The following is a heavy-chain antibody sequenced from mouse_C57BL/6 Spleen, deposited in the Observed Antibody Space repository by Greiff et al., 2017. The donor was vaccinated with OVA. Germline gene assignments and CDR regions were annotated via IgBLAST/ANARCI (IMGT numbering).Heavy chain of an antibody. Sequence: QVQLQQSGAELVRPGSSVKLSCKASGYTFTSYWMHWVKQRPIQGLEWIGNIDPSDSETHYNQKFKDKATLTVDKSSSTAYMQLSSLTSEDSAVYYCARGGSTMVTRFAYWGQGTLVTVSA. V-gene: IGHV1-52*01. CDR1: GYTFTSYW. D-gene: IGHD2-2*01. CDR3: ARGGSTMVTRFAY. CDR2: IDPSDSET. J-gene: IGHJ3*01.